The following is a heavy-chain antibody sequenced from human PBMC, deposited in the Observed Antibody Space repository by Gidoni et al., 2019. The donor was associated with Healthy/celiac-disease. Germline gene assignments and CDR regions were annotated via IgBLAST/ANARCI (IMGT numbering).Heavy chain of an antibody. CDR1: GYTFTSYG. D-gene: IGHD3-10*01. CDR2: ISAYNGNT. V-gene: IGHV1-18*01. CDR3: ARTDYYGSGSYRFDP. J-gene: IGHJ5*02. Sequence: QVQLVQSGAEVKKPGASVKVSCKASGYTFTSYGISWVRQATGQGLEWMGWISAYNGNTNYAQKLQGRVTMTTDTSTSTANMELRSLRSDDTAVYYCARTDYYGSGSYRFDPWGQGTLVTVSS.